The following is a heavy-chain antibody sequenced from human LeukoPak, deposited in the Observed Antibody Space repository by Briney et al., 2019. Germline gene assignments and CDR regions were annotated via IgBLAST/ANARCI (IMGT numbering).Heavy chain of an antibody. CDR3: ARQQWLPSYYYYGMDV. CDR2: IRGDGDGT. J-gene: IGHJ6*02. V-gene: IGHV3-NL1*01. Sequence: GGSLRLSCAASGFTLDDYTMHWVRQAPGKGLEWVSVIRGDGDGTYYADSVEGRFTISRDNSKNTLYLQMNSLRAEDTAVYYCARQQWLPSYYYYGMDVWGQGTTVTVSS. CDR1: GFTLDDYT. D-gene: IGHD6-19*01.